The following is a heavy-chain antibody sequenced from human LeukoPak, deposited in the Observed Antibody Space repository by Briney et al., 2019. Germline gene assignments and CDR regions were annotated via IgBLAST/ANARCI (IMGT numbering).Heavy chain of an antibody. CDR1: GGFISSSSFY. V-gene: IGHV4-39*01. J-gene: IGHJ4*02. CDR2: IYYDGTT. D-gene: IGHD3-22*01. CDR3: ARLIPYYYDSSGYRYYFDF. Sequence: PSGTLSLTCTVSGGFISSSSFYWGWIRQTPGKGLEWIGSIYYDGTTYYNPSLKSRVTISADTSKNQFSLKLSPVTAADTAVYYCARLIPYYYDSSGYRYYFDFWGQGTLVTVSS.